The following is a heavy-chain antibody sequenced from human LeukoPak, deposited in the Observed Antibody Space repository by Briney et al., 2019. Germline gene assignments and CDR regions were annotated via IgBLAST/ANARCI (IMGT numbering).Heavy chain of an antibody. Sequence: PSETLSLTCAVYGGSFSVYYWSWIRQPPGKGLEWIGEINHSGSTNYNPSLKSRVTISVDTSKNQFSLKLSSVTAADTAVYYCAREGRYYDSSGYWPDWGQGTLVTVSS. CDR2: INHSGST. V-gene: IGHV4-34*01. CDR1: GGSFSVYY. D-gene: IGHD3-22*01. J-gene: IGHJ4*02. CDR3: AREGRYYDSSGYWPD.